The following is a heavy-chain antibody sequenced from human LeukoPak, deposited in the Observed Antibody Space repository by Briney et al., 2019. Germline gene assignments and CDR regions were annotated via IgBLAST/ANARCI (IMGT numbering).Heavy chain of an antibody. Sequence: ASVKVSCKASGGTFSTYAISWVRQAPGQGLEWMAWISTYNGDTKYAQKFQGRVSVTTDTSTSTAYMELRSLRSDDTAVYYCAISYYYGSGSYYEGFDYYYYGMDVWGQGTTVTVSS. D-gene: IGHD3-10*01. CDR3: AISYYYGSGSYYEGFDYYYYGMDV. V-gene: IGHV1-18*01. CDR2: ISTYNGDT. J-gene: IGHJ6*02. CDR1: GGTFSTYA.